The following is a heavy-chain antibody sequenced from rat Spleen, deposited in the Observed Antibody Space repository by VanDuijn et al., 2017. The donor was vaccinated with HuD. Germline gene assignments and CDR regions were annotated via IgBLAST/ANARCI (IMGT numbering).Heavy chain of an antibody. D-gene: IGHD4-3*01. CDR1: GFTFSDYY. CDR2: ISYEGSST. V-gene: IGHV5-22*01. J-gene: IGHJ2*01. Sequence: EVQLVESGGGLVQPGRSMKLSCAASGFTFSDYYMAWVRQAPKKGLEWVASISYEGSSTYYGDSVKGRFTISRDNAQNTLYLQMSKLGSEDTAIYYCAREDFGVRDWGQGVMVTVSS. CDR3: AREDFGVRD.